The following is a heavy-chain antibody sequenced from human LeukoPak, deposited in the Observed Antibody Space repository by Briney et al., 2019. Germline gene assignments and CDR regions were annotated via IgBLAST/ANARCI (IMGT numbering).Heavy chain of an antibody. CDR3: AKDLGGITGTTGGLYFDY. D-gene: IGHD1-7*01. V-gene: IGHV3-23*01. Sequence: GGSLRLSCAPSGFTFSSYAMRWVRQAPAKGQEWVSAISGRGGSTYYADSVKGRFTISRDNSKNTLYLQMNSLRAEDTAVYYCAKDLGGITGTTGGLYFDYWGQGTLVTVSS. CDR1: GFTFSSYA. J-gene: IGHJ4*02. CDR2: ISGRGGST.